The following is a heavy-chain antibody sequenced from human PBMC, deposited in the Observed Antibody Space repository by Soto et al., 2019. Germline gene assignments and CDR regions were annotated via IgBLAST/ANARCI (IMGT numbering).Heavy chain of an antibody. Sequence: QVQLVQSGAEVKKPGASVKVSCKASGYTFSSYGISWVRQAPGQGLEWMGWISAYNGNTNYAQKLQGRVTMTTDTSTRTAYMELRSLRSDDTAVYYCARDPGTVLLWFGELFFDYWGQGTLVTVSS. D-gene: IGHD3-10*01. J-gene: IGHJ4*02. CDR3: ARDPGTVLLWFGELFFDY. V-gene: IGHV1-18*01. CDR2: ISAYNGNT. CDR1: GYTFSSYG.